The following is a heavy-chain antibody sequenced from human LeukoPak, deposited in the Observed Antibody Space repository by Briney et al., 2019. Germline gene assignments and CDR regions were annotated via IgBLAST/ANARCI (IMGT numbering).Heavy chain of an antibody. D-gene: IGHD3-16*02. V-gene: IGHV1-69*05. CDR3: ATEAYDYVWGSYRHYYFDY. CDR2: IIPIFGTA. J-gene: IGHJ4*02. CDR1: GGTFSSYA. Sequence: GASVKVSCKASGGTFSSYAISWARQAPGQGLEWMGGIIPIFGTANYAQKFQGRVTITTDESTSTAYMELSSLRSEDTAVYYCATEAYDYVWGSYRHYYFDYWGQGTLVTVSS.